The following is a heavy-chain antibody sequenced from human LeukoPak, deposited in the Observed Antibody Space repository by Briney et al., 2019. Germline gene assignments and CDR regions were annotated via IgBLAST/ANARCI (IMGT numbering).Heavy chain of an antibody. CDR2: ISGSGGST. D-gene: IGHD5-18*01. J-gene: IGHJ4*02. CDR1: GFTFSSYA. V-gene: IGHV3-23*01. CDR3: AIPIREYSYGYRDY. Sequence: GGSLRLSCAASGFTFSSYAMSWVRQAPGKGLEWVSGISGSGGSTYYADSVKGRFIISRDNSKNTLYVQMNSLRAEDTAVYYCAIPIREYSYGYRDYWGQGTLVTVSS.